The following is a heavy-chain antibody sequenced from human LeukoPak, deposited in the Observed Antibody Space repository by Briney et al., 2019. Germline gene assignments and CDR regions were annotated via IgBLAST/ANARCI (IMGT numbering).Heavy chain of an antibody. V-gene: IGHV3-23*01. J-gene: IGHJ6*02. D-gene: IGHD6-13*01. CDR1: GFTFSSYA. Sequence: GGSLRLSCAASGFTFSSYAMSWVRQAPGKGLEWVSAISGSGGSTYYADSVKGRFTISRDNSKNTLYLQMNSLRAEDTAVYYCARETLAAAGMLVKEGYYGMDVWGQGTTVTVSS. CDR2: ISGSGGST. CDR3: ARETLAAAGMLVKEGYYGMDV.